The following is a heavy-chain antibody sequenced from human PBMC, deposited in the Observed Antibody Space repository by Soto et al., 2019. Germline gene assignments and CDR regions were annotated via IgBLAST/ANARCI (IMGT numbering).Heavy chain of an antibody. J-gene: IGHJ4*02. Sequence: ASVKVSCKASGYTFTSYCISWVRQAPGQGLEWMGWISAYNGNTNYAQKLQGRVTMTTDTSTSTAYMELRSLRSDDTAVYYCARSITIFGVVIIQSPPYYFDYWGQGTLVTVSS. D-gene: IGHD3-3*01. CDR1: GYTFTSYC. CDR3: ARSITIFGVVIIQSPPYYFDY. CDR2: ISAYNGNT. V-gene: IGHV1-18*01.